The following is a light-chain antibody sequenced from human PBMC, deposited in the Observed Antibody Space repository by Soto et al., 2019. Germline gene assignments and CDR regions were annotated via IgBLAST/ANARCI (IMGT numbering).Light chain of an antibody. CDR1: HSVSSFY. CDR2: GAA. V-gene: IGKV3-20*01. Sequence: EIVLTQSPGTLSLSPGERATLSCRASHSVSSFYLAWYQQKPGQAPRLLLNGAANRATGLPDRFSGSVSGTDFPLTISRLEPEDFAVYYCQQYGSFCYTFGQGTKLEIK. CDR3: QQYGSFCYT. J-gene: IGKJ2*01.